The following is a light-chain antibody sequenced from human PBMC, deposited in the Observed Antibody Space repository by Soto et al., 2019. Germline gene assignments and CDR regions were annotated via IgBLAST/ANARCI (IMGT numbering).Light chain of an antibody. V-gene: IGKV3-15*01. CDR1: QTIYSN. Sequence: IQMTQSPATLSVSPGERATLSCRASQTIYSNVAWYQQRPGQAPRLLIYRASARATGIPSRFSGSGSGTEFTLTISSLQPDDFATYYCQQYNSYSRTFGQGTKVDIK. CDR3: QQYNSYSRT. CDR2: RAS. J-gene: IGKJ1*01.